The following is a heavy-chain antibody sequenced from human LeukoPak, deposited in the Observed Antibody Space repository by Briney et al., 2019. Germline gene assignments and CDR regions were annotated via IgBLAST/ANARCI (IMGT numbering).Heavy chain of an antibody. Sequence: SETLSLTCTVSGGSISSSSYYWSWSRQPPGKGLEWIGYIYYSGSTNYNPSLKSRVTISVDTSKNQFSLKLSSVTAADTAVYYCARGSPYYYDSSGYHYYFDYWGQGTLVTVSS. J-gene: IGHJ4*02. CDR1: GGSISSSSYY. CDR2: IYYSGST. D-gene: IGHD3-22*01. V-gene: IGHV4-61*01. CDR3: ARGSPYYYDSSGYHYYFDY.